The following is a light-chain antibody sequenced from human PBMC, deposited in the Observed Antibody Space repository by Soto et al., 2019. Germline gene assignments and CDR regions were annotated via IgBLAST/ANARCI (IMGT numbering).Light chain of an antibody. CDR1: QSVSTY. CDR3: QQRSNWPT. Sequence: DIVLTQAPGTLSLSPGERATVSCRPSQSVSTYVAWYQQRPGQAPRLLIYDASNRATGIPARFSGSGYGTDFTLTISSLEPEDFAVYYCQQRSNWPTFGQGTRLEIK. V-gene: IGKV3-11*01. J-gene: IGKJ5*01. CDR2: DAS.